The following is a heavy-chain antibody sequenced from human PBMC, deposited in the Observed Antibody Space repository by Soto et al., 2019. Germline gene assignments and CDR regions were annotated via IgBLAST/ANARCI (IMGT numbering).Heavy chain of an antibody. V-gene: IGHV1-18*04. D-gene: IGHD3-9*01. CDR3: ARGAHEVRYFGWSYYYGMDV. J-gene: IGHJ6*02. Sequence: GASVKVSCKASGYTFTSYGISWVRQAPGQGLEWMGWISAYNGNTNYAQKLQGRVTMTTDTSTSTAYMELRSLRSDDTAVYYCARGAHEVRYFGWSYYYGMDVWGQGTTVTVSS. CDR2: ISAYNGNT. CDR1: GYTFTSYG.